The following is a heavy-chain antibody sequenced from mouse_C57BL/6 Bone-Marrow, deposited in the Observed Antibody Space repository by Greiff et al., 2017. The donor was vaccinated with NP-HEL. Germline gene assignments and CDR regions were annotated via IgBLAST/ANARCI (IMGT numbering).Heavy chain of an antibody. Sequence: QVQLQQSGPELVKPGASVKISCKASGYAFSSSWMNWVKQRPGKGLEWIGRIYPGDGDTNYNGKFKGKVTLTADKSSSTAYMQLSSLTSEDSAVYFSLITTVVATGYFDVWGTGTTVTVSS. V-gene: IGHV1-82*01. CDR1: GYAFSSSW. CDR3: LITTVVATGYFDV. D-gene: IGHD1-1*01. CDR2: IYPGDGDT. J-gene: IGHJ1*03.